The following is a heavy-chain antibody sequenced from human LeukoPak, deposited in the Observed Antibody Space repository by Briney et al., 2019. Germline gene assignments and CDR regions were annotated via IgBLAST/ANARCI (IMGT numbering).Heavy chain of an antibody. CDR2: ISYDGSNK. V-gene: IGHV3-30*03. CDR1: GFTFSSYS. CDR3: ARDRSGYCSSTSCYHDY. D-gene: IGHD2-2*01. J-gene: IGHJ4*02. Sequence: GGSLRLSCAASGFTFSSYSMNWVRQAPGKGLEWVAVISYDGSNKYYADSVKGRFTISRDNSKNTLYLQMNSLRAEDTAVYYCARDRSGYCSSTSCYHDYWGQGTLVTVSS.